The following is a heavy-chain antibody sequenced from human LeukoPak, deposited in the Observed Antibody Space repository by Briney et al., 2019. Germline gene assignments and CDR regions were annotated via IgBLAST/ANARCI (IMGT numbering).Heavy chain of an antibody. CDR3: ASGTPPEYYDFWSGYGGV. CDR1: GGSISSYY. J-gene: IGHJ6*04. D-gene: IGHD3-3*01. V-gene: IGHV4-59*01. Sequence: SETLSLTCTVSGGSISSYYWSWIRQPPGKGLEWIGYIYYSGSTNYNPSLKSRVTISVDTSKNQFSLKLSSVTAADTAVYYCASGTPPEYYDFWSGYGGVWGKGTTVTVSS. CDR2: IYYSGST.